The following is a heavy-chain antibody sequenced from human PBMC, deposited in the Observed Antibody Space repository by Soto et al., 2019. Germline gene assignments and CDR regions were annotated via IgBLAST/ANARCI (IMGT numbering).Heavy chain of an antibody. Sequence: GGSLRLSCAASGFTFSEYAMSWVRQAPGKGLEWVAVISGDGGSKYYADSVKGRFTISRDNSKSTLYLQMNSLRAEDTAVYYCARHRRSWTIDYWGRGTLVTVSS. V-gene: IGHV3-30*04. J-gene: IGHJ4*02. CDR3: ARHRRSWTIDY. CDR1: GFTFSEYA. D-gene: IGHD6-13*01. CDR2: ISGDGGSK.